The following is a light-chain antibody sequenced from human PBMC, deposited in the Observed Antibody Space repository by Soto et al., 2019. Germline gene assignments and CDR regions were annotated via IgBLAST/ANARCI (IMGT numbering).Light chain of an antibody. Sequence: EIVLTQSPGTLSLSPGERATLSCRASQSFNSIYLAWYQQKPGQAPRLLIYGASSRATGIPDRFSGSGSGTDFTLTISRLEPEDFATYYCQQYNSFPPLTFGGGTKVEIK. CDR2: GAS. V-gene: IGKV3-20*01. CDR1: QSFNSIY. J-gene: IGKJ4*01. CDR3: QQYNSFPPLT.